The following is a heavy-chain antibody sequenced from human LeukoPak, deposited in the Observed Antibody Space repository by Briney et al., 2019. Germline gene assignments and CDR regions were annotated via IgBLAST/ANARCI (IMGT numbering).Heavy chain of an antibody. V-gene: IGHV3-11*01. D-gene: IGHD6-19*01. CDR3: ARESSWYDDAFDI. Sequence: PGGSLRLSCAASGFTFSDYYMSWIRQAPGKGLEWVSYISSSGSTIYYADSVKGRFTISRDNAKNSLYLQMNSLRAEDTAVYYCARESSWYDDAFDIWGQGTMVTVSS. J-gene: IGHJ3*02. CDR1: GFTFSDYY. CDR2: ISSSGSTI.